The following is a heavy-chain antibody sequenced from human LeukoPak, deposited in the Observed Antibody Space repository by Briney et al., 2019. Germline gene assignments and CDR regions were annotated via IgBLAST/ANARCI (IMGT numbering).Heavy chain of an antibody. CDR2: IIPIFGTA. CDR3: ARGSAHQLAYFDY. V-gene: IGHV1-69*05. Sequence: GSSVTVSFKSSGGTFSIYAISWVRQAPGQGLEWVGRIIPIFGTANYAQKFQGKVTITTYESTSTAYMELSSLSSEDTAVYYCARGSAHQLAYFDYWGQGTLVTVSS. CDR1: GGTFSIYA. D-gene: IGHD6-13*01. J-gene: IGHJ4*02.